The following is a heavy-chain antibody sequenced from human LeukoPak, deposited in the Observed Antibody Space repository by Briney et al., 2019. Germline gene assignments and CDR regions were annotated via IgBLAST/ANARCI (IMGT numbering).Heavy chain of an antibody. CDR3: ARVAPRGSGYRY. J-gene: IGHJ4*02. CDR1: GYTFTGYY. D-gene: IGHD3-22*01. Sequence: ASVKVSCKASGYTFTGYYMHWVRQAPGQGLEWMGWINPNSGGTNYAQKFQGRVTMTRDTSISTAYMELSSLRSEDTAVYYYARVAPRGSGYRYWGQGTLVTVSS. V-gene: IGHV1-2*02. CDR2: INPNSGGT.